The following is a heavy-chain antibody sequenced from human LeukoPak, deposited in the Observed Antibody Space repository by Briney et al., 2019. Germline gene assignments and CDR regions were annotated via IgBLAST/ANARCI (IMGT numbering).Heavy chain of an antibody. D-gene: IGHD6-13*01. CDR1: GYTFTDFY. Sequence: ASVTVSCKASGYTFTDFYVHWVRQPPGQGLEWMGWINPNSGGGSFAQSFQGRVTMTRDTAITTAYMELRRLTSDDTAVYYCARGVGSSWFDPWGQGALVTVSS. CDR3: ARGVGSSWFDP. V-gene: IGHV1-2*02. J-gene: IGHJ5*02. CDR2: INPNSGGG.